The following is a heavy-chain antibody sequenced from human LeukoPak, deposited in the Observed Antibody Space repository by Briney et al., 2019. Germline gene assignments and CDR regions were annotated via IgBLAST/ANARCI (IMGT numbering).Heavy chain of an antibody. D-gene: IGHD5-24*01. V-gene: IGHV3-7*01. J-gene: IGHJ4*02. CDR1: GFTFNSYW. Sequence: PGGSLRLSCAASGFTFNSYWMSWVRQAPGKGPEWVTNIKQDGSEKYYVDSVKGRFTISRDNAKNSLYLQMNSLRAEDTDVYYCARGGLQRGDYFDYWGQGTLVTVSS. CDR2: IKQDGSEK. CDR3: ARGGLQRGDYFDY.